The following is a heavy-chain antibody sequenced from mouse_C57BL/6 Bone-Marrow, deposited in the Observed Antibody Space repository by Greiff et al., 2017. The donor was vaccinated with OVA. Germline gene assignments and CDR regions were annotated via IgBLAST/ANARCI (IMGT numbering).Heavy chain of an antibody. CDR1: GFNIKNTY. J-gene: IGHJ4*01. CDR2: IAPANGTT. CDR3: APLDYAMDY. Sequence: EVQLVESVAELVRPGASVKLSCTASGFNIKNTYMHWVKQRPEQGLEWIGRIAPANGTTNYDPKFPGKATITADTSSNPAYLQLSSLTSEDTAIYYCAPLDYAMDYWGQGTSVTVSS. V-gene: IGHV14-3*01.